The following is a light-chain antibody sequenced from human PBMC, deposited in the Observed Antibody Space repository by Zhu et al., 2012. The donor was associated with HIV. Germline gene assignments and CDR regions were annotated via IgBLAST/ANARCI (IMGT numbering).Light chain of an antibody. CDR2: GAS. V-gene: IGKV3-20*01. Sequence: PGDRATLACRASQSVSSNYVIWYQQEPGQAPRPLIYGASDRASGVPDRFSGSGSGTDFTLTISRLEPEDFAVYYCHQYDNSWTFGQGTKVEIK. CDR3: HQYDNSWT. CDR1: QSVSSNY. J-gene: IGKJ1*01.